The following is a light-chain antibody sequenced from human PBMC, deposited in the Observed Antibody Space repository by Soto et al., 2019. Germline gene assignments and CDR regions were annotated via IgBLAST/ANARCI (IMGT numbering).Light chain of an antibody. Sequence: VMTQSPATLSVSPGERATLSCTASQSINSNLAWYQQRPGQAPRLLIYGASTRATGIPARFSGSGSGTEFTLTISSLQSEDFAVYYCQQYNNWWTFGQGTKVEIE. CDR3: QQYNNWWT. J-gene: IGKJ1*01. V-gene: IGKV3-15*01. CDR1: QSINSN. CDR2: GAS.